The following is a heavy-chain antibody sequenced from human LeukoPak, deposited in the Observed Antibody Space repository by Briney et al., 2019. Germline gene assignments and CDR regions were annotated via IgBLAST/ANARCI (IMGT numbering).Heavy chain of an antibody. CDR3: ARDRGSGWYFY. CDR2: IKQDGSET. D-gene: IGHD6-19*01. J-gene: IGHJ4*02. V-gene: IGHV3-7*05. Sequence: GGSLRLSCAASGFTFSTYWMTWVRQAPRKGLEWVANIKQDGSETYYVDSVKGRVTISRDNAKNALYLQMNSLRAEDTAVYYCARDRGSGWYFYWGQGTLVTVSS. CDR1: GFTFSTYW.